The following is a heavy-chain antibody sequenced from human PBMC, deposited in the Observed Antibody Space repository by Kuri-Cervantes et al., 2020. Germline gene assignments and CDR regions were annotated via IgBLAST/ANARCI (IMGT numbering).Heavy chain of an antibody. J-gene: IGHJ3*02. CDR1: GGSISSGGYS. V-gene: IGHV4-30-2*03. CDR3: ARFSDAFDI. CDR2: IYHSGST. Sequence: LRLSCAVSGGSISSGGYSWSWIRQPPGKGLEWIGSIYHSGSTYYNPSLKSRVTISVDTSKNQFSLKLSSVTAADTAVYYCARFSDAFDIWGQGTMVTVSS. D-gene: IGHD3-3*01.